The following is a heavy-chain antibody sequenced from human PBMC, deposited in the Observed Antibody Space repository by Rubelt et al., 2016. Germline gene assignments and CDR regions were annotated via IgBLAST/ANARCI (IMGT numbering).Heavy chain of an antibody. D-gene: IGHD1-14*01. CDR2: INPDSGGT. Sequence: QVQLVQSGAEVKKPGASVKVSCKASGYTFTGHYMHWVRQAPGQGLEWMGRINPDSGGTNYAQKFQGRVTMTRDTCISTAYMQLRNLRSDDTAVYYCAVSYNSQWVWGQGTLVTVSS. J-gene: IGHJ4*02. V-gene: IGHV1-2*06. CDR1: GYTFTGHY. CDR3: AVSYNSQWV.